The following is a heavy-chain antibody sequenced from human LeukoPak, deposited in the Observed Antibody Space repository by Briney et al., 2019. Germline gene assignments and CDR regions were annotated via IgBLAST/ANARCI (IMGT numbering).Heavy chain of an antibody. D-gene: IGHD5-18*01. J-gene: IGHJ4*02. CDR3: AREGYSYGDY. CDR2: INPSGGST. CDR1: TFTSYY. V-gene: IGHV1-46*01. Sequence: TFTSYYXXWVRQAPXQGLEWSGIINPSGGSTSYAQKFQGRVTMTRETSTRTVYMELSSLRSEDTAVYYCAREGYSYGDYWGQGTLVTVSS.